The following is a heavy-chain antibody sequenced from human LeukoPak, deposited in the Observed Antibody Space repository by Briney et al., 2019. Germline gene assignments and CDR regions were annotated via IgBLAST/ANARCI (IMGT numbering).Heavy chain of an antibody. CDR1: GFTFSCCA. CDR2: VSGPGSVT. D-gene: IGHD4-23*01. CDR3: ARQGDYGGNPFDY. J-gene: IGHJ4*02. V-gene: IGHV3-23*01. Sequence: GGSLRLSCAASGFTFSCCAMHWVRQAPGKGLEWVSVVSGPGSVTSYADSVKGRFTTSRDNSTNTLYLQMNSLRAEDTAVYYCARQGDYGGNPFDYWGQGTLVTVSS.